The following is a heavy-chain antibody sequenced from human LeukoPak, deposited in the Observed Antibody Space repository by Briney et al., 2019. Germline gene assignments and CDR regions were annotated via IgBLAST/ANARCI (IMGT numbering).Heavy chain of an antibody. Sequence: ASVKVSCKASGYTFTGYYMHWVRQAPGQGLEWMGWINPNSGGTNYAQKFQGRVTMTRDTSISTAYMEVSRLRSDDTAVYYCARDNWKDEKGWFDPWGQGTLVTVSS. CDR2: INPNSGGT. J-gene: IGHJ5*02. D-gene: IGHD1-1*01. CDR3: ARDNWKDEKGWFDP. V-gene: IGHV1-2*02. CDR1: GYTFTGYY.